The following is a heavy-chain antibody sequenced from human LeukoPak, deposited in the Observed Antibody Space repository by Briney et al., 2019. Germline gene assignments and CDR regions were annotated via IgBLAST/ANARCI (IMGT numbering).Heavy chain of an antibody. J-gene: IGHJ4*02. D-gene: IGHD4-23*01. CDR3: ARDPTTVVTLPYYFDF. CDR2: INDRGRT. CDR1: GGSFSGYH. V-gene: IGHV4-34*01. Sequence: SDTLSLTCAVHGGSFSGYHWNWIRQSPGEGLEWIGEINDRGRTNYNPSLKGRVTISVDTSKKQFSLKLTSVTAADTAVHYCARDPTTVVTLPYYFDFWGQGTLVTVSS.